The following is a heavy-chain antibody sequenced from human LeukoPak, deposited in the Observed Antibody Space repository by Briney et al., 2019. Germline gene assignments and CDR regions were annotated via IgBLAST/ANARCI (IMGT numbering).Heavy chain of an antibody. D-gene: IGHD3-10*01. CDR1: GYSFTSYW. Sequence: GESPKISCKGSGYSFTSYWIGWVRQMPGKGLEWMGIIYPGDSDTRYSPSFQGQVTISADKSISTAYLQWSSLKASDTAMYYCARHSYGSGSYYKPYYYYGMDVWGQGTTVTVSS. V-gene: IGHV5-51*01. CDR2: IYPGDSDT. CDR3: ARHSYGSGSYYKPYYYYGMDV. J-gene: IGHJ6*02.